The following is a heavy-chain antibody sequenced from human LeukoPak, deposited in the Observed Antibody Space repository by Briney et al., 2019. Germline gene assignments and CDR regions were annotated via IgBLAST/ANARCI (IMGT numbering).Heavy chain of an antibody. D-gene: IGHD2-15*01. J-gene: IGHJ3*02. CDR2: INHSGST. CDR1: GGSFSGYY. CDR3: ARVVVAASDAFHI. V-gene: IGHV4-34*01. Sequence: SETLSLTCAVSGGSFSGYYWSWIRQPPGKGLEWIGEINHSGSTNYNPSLKSRVTISVDTSKNQFSLKLSSVTAADTAEYYCARVVVAASDAFHIWGQGTMVTVSS.